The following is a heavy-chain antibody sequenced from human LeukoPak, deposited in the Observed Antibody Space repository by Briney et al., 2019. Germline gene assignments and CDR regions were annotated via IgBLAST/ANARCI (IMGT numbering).Heavy chain of an antibody. CDR3: ARDLNGANFDY. J-gene: IGHJ4*02. Sequence: GGSLRLSCAASGFTFSNFWMSWVRQAPGKGLEWAANIKRDGSEQYYMDSVKGRFTISRDNAKNSLYLQMNSLRAEDTAVFYCARDLNGANFDYWGQGTLVIVSS. D-gene: IGHD4/OR15-4a*01. V-gene: IGHV3-7*01. CDR2: IKRDGSEQ. CDR1: GFTFSNFW.